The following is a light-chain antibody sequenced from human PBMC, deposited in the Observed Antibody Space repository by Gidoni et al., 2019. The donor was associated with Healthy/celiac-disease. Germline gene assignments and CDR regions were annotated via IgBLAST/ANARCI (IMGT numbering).Light chain of an antibody. CDR3: QQYGSSPTWT. V-gene: IGKV3-20*01. CDR2: GAS. Sequence: IVLTQSPGTLSLSPGERAPLSCRASQSGSSSYLAWYQQKPGQAPRLLIYGASSRATGIPDRFSGSGSGTDFTLTISRLEPEDFAVYYCQQYGSSPTWTFGQGTKVEIK. J-gene: IGKJ1*01. CDR1: QSGSSSY.